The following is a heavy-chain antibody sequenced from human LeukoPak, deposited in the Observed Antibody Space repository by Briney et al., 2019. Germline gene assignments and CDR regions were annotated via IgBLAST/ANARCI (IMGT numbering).Heavy chain of an antibody. J-gene: IGHJ4*02. CDR2: LTRTSSAT. CDR3: AKTLGYDSSGYHYYFDY. Sequence: GGSLRLSCVGSGFRFSSYDMNWVRQAPGRGLEWLSYLTRTSSATWYADSVKGRFTISRDNSKNTLYLQMNSLRAEDTAVYYCAKTLGYDSSGYHYYFDYWGQGTLVTVSS. CDR1: GFRFSSYD. V-gene: IGHV3-23*01. D-gene: IGHD3-22*01.